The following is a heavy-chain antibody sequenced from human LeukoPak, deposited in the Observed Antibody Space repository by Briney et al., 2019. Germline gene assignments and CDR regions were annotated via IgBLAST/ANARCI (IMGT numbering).Heavy chain of an antibody. J-gene: IGHJ4*02. CDR3: ARAMTTVTPIDY. CDR1: GGSISSYY. V-gene: IGHV4-59*01. Sequence: QSSETLSLTCTVSGGSISSYYWSWIRQPPGKGLEWIGYIYYSGSTNYNPSLESRVTISVDTSKNQFSLKLSSVTAADTAVYYCARAMTTVTPIDYWGQGTLVTVSS. CDR2: IYYSGST. D-gene: IGHD4-17*01.